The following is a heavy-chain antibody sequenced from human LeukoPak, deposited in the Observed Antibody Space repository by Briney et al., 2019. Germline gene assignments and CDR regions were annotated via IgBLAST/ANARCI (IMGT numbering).Heavy chain of an antibody. CDR1: GGSISSGGYF. Sequence: SQTLSLTCAVSGGSISSGGYFWSWIRQPPGKGLEWIGYIYHSGSTYYNPSLKSRVTISVDGSKNQFSLKLSSVTAADTAIYYCARENNYNFDYWGQGTLVTVSS. J-gene: IGHJ4*02. D-gene: IGHD1/OR15-1a*01. CDR2: IYHSGST. CDR3: ARENNYNFDY. V-gene: IGHV4-30-2*01.